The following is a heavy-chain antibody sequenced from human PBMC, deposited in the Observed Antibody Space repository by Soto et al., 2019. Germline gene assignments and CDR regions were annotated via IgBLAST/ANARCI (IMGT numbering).Heavy chain of an antibody. D-gene: IGHD3-9*01. CDR1: GGSISVYY. Sequence: RSETLSLTCTISGGSISVYYWSWIRQSPGQGLEWIGYIYDSGSPYYNPSLKTRVTISADTSKNQISLKLTSATAADTAVYFCARGVGSSPPRYWGRGTLVTVSS. CDR3: ARGVGSSPPRY. J-gene: IGHJ4*02. CDR2: IYDSGSP. V-gene: IGHV4-59*01.